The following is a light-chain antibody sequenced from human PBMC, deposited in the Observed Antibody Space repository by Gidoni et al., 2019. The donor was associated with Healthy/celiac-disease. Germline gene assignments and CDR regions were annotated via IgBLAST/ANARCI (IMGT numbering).Light chain of an antibody. V-gene: IGKV3-15*01. CDR2: GAS. CDR1: QRVSSN. Sequence: DIVLTQSPATLSVSPGERATLSCRASQRVSSNLAWYQQKPGQAPRLLIYGASTRATGIPARFSGSGSGTEFTLTISSLQSEDFAVYYCQQYNNWPPITFGQGTRLEIK. J-gene: IGKJ5*01. CDR3: QQYNNWPPIT.